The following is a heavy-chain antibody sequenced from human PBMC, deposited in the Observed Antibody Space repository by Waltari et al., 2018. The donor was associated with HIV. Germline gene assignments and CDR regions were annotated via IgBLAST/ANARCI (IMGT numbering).Heavy chain of an antibody. Sequence: EVQLLESGGGLVQPGGSLRLSCAASGFTFSSYAMSWVRQAPGKGLEWVSAISGSGGSTYYADSVKGRFTISRDNSKNTLYLQMNSLRAEDTAVYYCAKDRYYDSSGYGTAFDYWGQGTLVTVSS. D-gene: IGHD3-22*01. CDR3: AKDRYYDSSGYGTAFDY. J-gene: IGHJ4*02. CDR2: ISGSGGST. CDR1: GFTFSSYA. V-gene: IGHV3-23*01.